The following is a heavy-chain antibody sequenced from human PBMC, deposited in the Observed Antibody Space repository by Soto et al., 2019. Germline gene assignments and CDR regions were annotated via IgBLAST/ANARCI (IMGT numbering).Heavy chain of an antibody. V-gene: IGHV3-15*07. CDR3: TTGSVEGY. D-gene: IGHD1-26*01. CDR2: IKTKAQGETK. Sequence: EVQLVESGGGLVQPGGSLRLSCAASGFTISGAWMNWVRQAPGKGLEWVGRIKTKAQGETKDYAAPVKGRFTISRDDYENTLSLQMTSLKIEDTAVYFCTTGSVEGYWGQGTLVTVSS. CDR1: GFTISGAW. J-gene: IGHJ4*02.